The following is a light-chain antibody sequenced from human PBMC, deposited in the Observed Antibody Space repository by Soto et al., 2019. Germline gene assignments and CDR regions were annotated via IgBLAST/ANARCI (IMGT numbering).Light chain of an antibody. Sequence: QSVLTQPPSASGTPRQGGTISFSGSRSNIGSNTVNWYQPLPGTAPKVLIYSNNQRPSGVPDRFSASKSGTSASLAISGLQSEDEADYYCAAWDDSLNGPVFGGGTKLTVL. V-gene: IGLV1-44*01. CDR1: RSNIGSNT. CDR2: SNN. CDR3: AAWDDSLNGPV. J-gene: IGLJ2*01.